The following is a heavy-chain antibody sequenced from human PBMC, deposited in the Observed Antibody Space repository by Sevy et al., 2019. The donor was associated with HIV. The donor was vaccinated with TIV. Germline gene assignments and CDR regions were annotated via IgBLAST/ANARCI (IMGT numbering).Heavy chain of an antibody. Sequence: SVKVSCKASGGTFSSYAISWVRQAPGQGLEWMGGIIPIFGTANYAQKFQGRVTITADKSTSTAYMELSSLGSEDTAVYYCARGVGSTMVRGYYYYMDVWGKGTTVTVSS. D-gene: IGHD3-10*01. V-gene: IGHV1-69*06. CDR3: ARGVGSTMVRGYYYYMDV. J-gene: IGHJ6*03. CDR1: GGTFSSYA. CDR2: IIPIFGTA.